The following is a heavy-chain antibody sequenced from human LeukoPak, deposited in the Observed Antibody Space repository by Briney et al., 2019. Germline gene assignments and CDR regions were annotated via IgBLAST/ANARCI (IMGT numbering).Heavy chain of an antibody. CDR3: AREAILGYCSSTSCYAFDI. D-gene: IGHD2-2*01. CDR2: ISSSSSYI. CDR1: GFTFSSYS. Sequence: PGGSLRLSCAASGFTFSSYSTNWVRQAPGKGLEWVSSISSSSSYIYYADSVKGRFTISRDNAKNSLYLQMNSLRAEDTAVYYCAREAILGYCSSTSCYAFDIWGQGTMVTVSS. J-gene: IGHJ3*02. V-gene: IGHV3-21*01.